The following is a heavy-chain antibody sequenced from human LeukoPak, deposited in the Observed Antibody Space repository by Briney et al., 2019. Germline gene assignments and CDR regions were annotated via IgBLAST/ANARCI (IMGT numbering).Heavy chain of an antibody. J-gene: IGHJ4*02. V-gene: IGHV5-51*01. Sequence: GESLKISCKGSGYSFTSYWIGWVRQMPGKGLEWMGIIYPGDSDTRYSPSFQGQVTISADKSISTAYLQWSSLKASDTAMYYCASQAGYCSGGSCYQFDYWGQGTLVTVSS. CDR1: GYSFTSYW. CDR2: IYPGDSDT. D-gene: IGHD2-15*01. CDR3: ASQAGYCSGGSCYQFDY.